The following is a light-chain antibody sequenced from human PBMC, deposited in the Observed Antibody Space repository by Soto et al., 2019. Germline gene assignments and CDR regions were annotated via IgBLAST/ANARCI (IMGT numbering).Light chain of an antibody. CDR1: QDIKTC. CDR3: QKYDIAPWA. V-gene: IGKV1-27*01. Sequence: DIQMTHSPSSLSASLGDRVTVTCRASQDIKTCVAWYQQKPGNAPKLLIYAASTLQSGAPSRFSGSGSGTDFTLTISSLQPEDVATYYCQKYDIAPWAFGQGTKVDIK. J-gene: IGKJ1*01. CDR2: AAS.